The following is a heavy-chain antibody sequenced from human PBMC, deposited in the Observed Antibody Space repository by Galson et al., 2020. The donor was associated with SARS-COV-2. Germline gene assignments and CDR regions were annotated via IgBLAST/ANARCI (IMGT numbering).Heavy chain of an antibody. CDR2: INHSGSA. Sequence: ETSETLSLTCAVYVGSFSGFSWSWVRQSPGKGLEWIGEINHSGSAKYNPSLKSRATISVDTSKNQFSLKLTSVTAAETGVYFCARGRIGVVPAPILGLGPYYEYYAMDVWGQGTTIIVSS. D-gene: IGHD2-2*01. V-gene: IGHV4-34*01. CDR1: VGSFSGFS. J-gene: IGHJ6*02. CDR3: ARGRIGVVPAPILGLGPYYEYYAMDV.